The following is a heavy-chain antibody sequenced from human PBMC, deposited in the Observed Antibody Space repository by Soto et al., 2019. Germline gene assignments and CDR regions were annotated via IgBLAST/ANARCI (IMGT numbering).Heavy chain of an antibody. CDR2: IYYSGST. CDR3: ASPARGPNIPEPHFDY. CDR1: GGSISSSSYY. D-gene: IGHD1-26*01. Sequence: SETLSLTCTVSGGSISSSSYYWGWIRQPPGKGLEWIGSIYYSGSTYYNPSLKSRVTISVDTSKNQFSLKLSSVTAADTAVYYCASPARGPNIPEPHFDYWGQGTLVTVSS. J-gene: IGHJ4*02. V-gene: IGHV4-39*01.